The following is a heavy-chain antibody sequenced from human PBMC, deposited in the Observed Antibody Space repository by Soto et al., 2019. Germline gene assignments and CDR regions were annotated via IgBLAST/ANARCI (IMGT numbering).Heavy chain of an antibody. J-gene: IGHJ4*02. D-gene: IGHD5-18*01. CDR1: SFTFSDYE. CDR2: ISGRGSTV. V-gene: IGHV3-48*03. CDR3: ARQTRAYSYGFNSYYCDY. Sequence: GGSLRLSCAASSFTFSDYEMNWVRQAPGEGLEWVSYISGRGSTVYYADYVRGRFTISRDNAKNSLYLQMNSLRAEDTAVYFCARQTRAYSYGFNSYYCDYCYLGTLVTVST.